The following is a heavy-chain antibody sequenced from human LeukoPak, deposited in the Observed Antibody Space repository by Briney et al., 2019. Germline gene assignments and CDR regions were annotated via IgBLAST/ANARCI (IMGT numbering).Heavy chain of an antibody. D-gene: IGHD3-16*02. J-gene: IGHJ4*02. Sequence: GESLKISCKGSGYSFTSYWIGWVRQMPGKGLEWMGIIYPGDSDTRYSPSFQGQVTISADKSISTAYLQWSSLKASDTAMYYCARVITFGGVIVSGGHLDYWGQGTLVTVSS. CDR1: GYSFTSYW. CDR2: IYPGDSDT. CDR3: ARVITFGGVIVSGGHLDY. V-gene: IGHV5-51*01.